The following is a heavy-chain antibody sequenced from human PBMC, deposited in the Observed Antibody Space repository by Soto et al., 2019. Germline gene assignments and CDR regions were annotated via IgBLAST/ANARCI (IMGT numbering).Heavy chain of an antibody. J-gene: IGHJ5*02. D-gene: IGHD2-21*02. CDR2: IYYSGST. CDR1: GGSISSGGYY. Sequence: PSETLSLTCTVSGGSISSGGYYWSWIRQHPGKGLEWIGYIYYSGSTYYNPSLKSRVTISVDTSKNQFSLKLSSVTAADTAVYYCARARVPIYCGPDCYPQQGFDPWGQATLVTVSS. CDR3: ARARVPIYCGPDCYPQQGFDP. V-gene: IGHV4-31*03.